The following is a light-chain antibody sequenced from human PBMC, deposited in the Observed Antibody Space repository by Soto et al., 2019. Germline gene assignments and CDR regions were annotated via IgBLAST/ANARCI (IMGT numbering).Light chain of an antibody. CDR3: QQYNNCPPWT. CDR2: GAS. CDR1: QSVSSN. Sequence: EIVMTQSPATLSVSPGERATLSCRASQSVSSNLAWDQQKPGQAPRLLIYGASTRATGIPARFSGSGSGTEFTLTISSLQSEDFAVYYCQQYNNCPPWTFGQGTKVEIK. J-gene: IGKJ1*01. V-gene: IGKV3-15*01.